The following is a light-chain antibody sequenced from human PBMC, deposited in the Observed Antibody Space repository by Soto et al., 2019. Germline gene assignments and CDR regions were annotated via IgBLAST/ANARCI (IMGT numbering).Light chain of an antibody. Sequence: EIVLTQSPATLSLSPGERATLSCRASQSVSRYLAWYQQKPGQAPRLLIYDASNRATGIPAMFSGSGSGTDLTLPISSLEPEDFEVYYCQKRSNWPPTFGGGTKVEIK. CDR2: DAS. V-gene: IGKV3-11*01. CDR1: QSVSRY. CDR3: QKRSNWPPT. J-gene: IGKJ4*01.